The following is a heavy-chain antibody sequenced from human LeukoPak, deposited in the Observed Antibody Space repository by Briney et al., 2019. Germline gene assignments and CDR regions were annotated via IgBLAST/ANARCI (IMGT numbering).Heavy chain of an antibody. CDR3: AKEPHPRFGELFY. V-gene: IGHV3-23*01. CDR1: GFTFNSYA. Sequence: GGSLRLSCAASGFTFNSYAMSGVRQAPGKGLECVSAISGSGGSTYCADFVKGRFTISRDNSKNTLQLQMNSLRAEDTAVYYCAKEPHPRFGELFYWGQGTLVTVSS. D-gene: IGHD3-10*01. CDR2: ISGSGGST. J-gene: IGHJ4*02.